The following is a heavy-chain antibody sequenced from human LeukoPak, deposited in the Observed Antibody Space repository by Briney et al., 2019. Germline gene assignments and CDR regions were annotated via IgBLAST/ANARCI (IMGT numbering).Heavy chain of an antibody. CDR2: ISAYNGNT. V-gene: IGHV1-18*01. D-gene: IGHD3-22*01. CDR1: GYTFTKYG. CDR3: ARYYYDSSGYYLFDY. J-gene: IGHJ4*02. Sequence: GASVKVSCKASGYTFTKYGISWVRQAPGQGLEWMGWISAYNGNTKYTQKVQGRVSLTTDTPTSTAYMEVRSLRSDDTAVYYCARYYYDSSGYYLFDYWGQGTLVTVSS.